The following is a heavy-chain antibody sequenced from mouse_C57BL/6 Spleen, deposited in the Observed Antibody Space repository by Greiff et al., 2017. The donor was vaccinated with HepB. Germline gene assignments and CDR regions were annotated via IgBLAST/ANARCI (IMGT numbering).Heavy chain of an antibody. CDR2: INPSSGYT. J-gene: IGHJ4*01. CDR3: ARGNDVDYAMDY. Sequence: VKLQESGAELARPGASVKMSCKASGYTFTSYTMHWVKQRPGQGLEWIGYINPSSGYTKYNQKFKDKATLTADKSSSTAYMQLSSLTSEDSAVYYCARGNDVDYAMDYWGQGTSVTVSS. CDR1: GYTFTSYT. D-gene: IGHD2-2*01. V-gene: IGHV1-4*01.